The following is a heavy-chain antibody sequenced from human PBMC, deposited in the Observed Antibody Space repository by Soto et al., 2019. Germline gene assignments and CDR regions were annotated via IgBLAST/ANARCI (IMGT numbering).Heavy chain of an antibody. V-gene: IGHV3-33*01. CDR2: IWYAGSKK. CDR1: GFTFSSYG. CDR3: ARGTSRAEYFPH. Sequence: QVQLVESGGGVVQPGRSLRLSCAASGFTFSSYGMHWVRQAPGKGLEWVAVIWYAGSKKYYADSVKGRFTISRDNSKNTLYLQMNSLRAEDTAVYYCARGTSRAEYFPHWGQGTLVTVSS. J-gene: IGHJ1*01.